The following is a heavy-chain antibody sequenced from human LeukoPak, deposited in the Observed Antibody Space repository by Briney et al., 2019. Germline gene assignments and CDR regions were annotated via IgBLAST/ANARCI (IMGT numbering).Heavy chain of an antibody. D-gene: IGHD1-26*01. CDR3: ARGSNSGSYLYFDY. V-gene: IGHV4-59*01. J-gene: IGHJ4*02. CDR1: GGSISNYY. Sequence: SETLSLTCAVAGGSISNYYWSWLRQPSGKELEWVGYIYYSGTSNYNPSLKSRVTISVDASKNQFSLKLSSVTAADTAVYYCARGSNSGSYLYFDYWGQGTLVTVSS. CDR2: IYYSGTS.